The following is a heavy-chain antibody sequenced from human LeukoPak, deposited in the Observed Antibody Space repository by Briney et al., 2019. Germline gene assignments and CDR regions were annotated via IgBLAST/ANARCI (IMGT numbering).Heavy chain of an antibody. J-gene: IGHJ6*03. V-gene: IGHV4-34*01. CDR3: ARASYCSGGSCSYYYYYHMDV. Sequence: PSETLSLTCAVYGGSFSGYYWSWLRQPPGKGLEWIGEINHSGSTNYHPSLKSRVTMSVDTSKNQFSLKLSSVTAADTAVYYCARASYCSGGSCSYYYYYHMDVWGKGTTVTVSS. CDR2: INHSGST. D-gene: IGHD2-15*01. CDR1: GGSFSGYY.